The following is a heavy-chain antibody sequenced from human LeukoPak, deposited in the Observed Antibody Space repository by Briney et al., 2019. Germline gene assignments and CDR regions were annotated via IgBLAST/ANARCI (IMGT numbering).Heavy chain of an antibody. V-gene: IGHV3-7*01. CDR1: GFTFSNYF. CDR3: ATYLRNTAAGYYYFEY. CDR2: IKQDGGEI. D-gene: IGHD6-13*01. Sequence: PGGSLRLSCAASGFTFSNYFMSWIRQAPGKGLEWVANIKQDGGEIYYVDSVKGRFTISGDNAKNSVSLQMNSLRAEDTAIYYCATYLRNTAAGYYYFEYWGQGTLVTVSS. J-gene: IGHJ4*02.